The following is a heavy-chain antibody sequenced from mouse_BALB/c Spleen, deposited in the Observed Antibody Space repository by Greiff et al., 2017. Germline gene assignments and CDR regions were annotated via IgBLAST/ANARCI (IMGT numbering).Heavy chain of an antibody. J-gene: IGHJ3*01. D-gene: IGHD3-3*01. V-gene: IGHV1-80*01. CDR3: ARRGDGGFAY. CDR1: GYAFSSYW. CDR2: IYPGDGDT. Sequence: QVQLQQSGAELVRPGSSVKISCKASGYAFSSYWMNWVKQRPGQGLEWIGQIYPGDGDTNYNGKFKGKATLTADKSSSTAYMQLSSLTSEDSAVYFWARRGDGGFAYWGQGTLVTVSA.